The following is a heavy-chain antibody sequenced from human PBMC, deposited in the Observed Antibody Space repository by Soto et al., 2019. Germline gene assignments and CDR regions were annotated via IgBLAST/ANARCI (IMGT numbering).Heavy chain of an antibody. CDR3: ARDYRVHSAGAIDV. CDR2: MYYSGST. V-gene: IGHV4-30-4*01. Sequence: SETLSLTCTVSGGSINSGYYHWSWVRHSPGKGLEWVGAMYYSGSTYYNPSLKVRIRISVYKSKNQFSLKFKSATAADTAVYDCARDYRVHSAGAIDVWGQGTTVTV. J-gene: IGHJ6*02. CDR1: GGSINSGYYH. D-gene: IGHD3-16*02.